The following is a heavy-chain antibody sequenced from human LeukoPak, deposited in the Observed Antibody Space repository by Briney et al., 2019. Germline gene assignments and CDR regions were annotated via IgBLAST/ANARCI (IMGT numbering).Heavy chain of an antibody. V-gene: IGHV4-59*01. CDR2: IYYSGST. J-gene: IGHJ6*02. Sequence: PSETLSLTRSVSGGSISSYYWSWIRQPPGKGLEYIGYIYYSGSTNYNPSLKSRVTISVDTSKDQFSLNLTSVTAADTAVYYCARLKCISTTCPSRYVMDVWGQGTTVTVSS. D-gene: IGHD2-2*01. CDR3: ARLKCISTTCPSRYVMDV. CDR1: GGSISSYY.